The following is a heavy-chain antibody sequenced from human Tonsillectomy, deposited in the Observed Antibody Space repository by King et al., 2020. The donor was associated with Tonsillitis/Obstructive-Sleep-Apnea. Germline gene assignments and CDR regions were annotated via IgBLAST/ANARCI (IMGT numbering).Heavy chain of an antibody. Sequence: VQLVESGSELKKPGASVKVSCTASGYTFTSYAMNWVRQAPGQGLEWMGWINTNTGNPTYAQGFTGRFVFSLDNSDSTAYLQISSLKAEDTAVYYCARDDSGSYYVPDYWGQGTLVTVSS. D-gene: IGHD1-26*01. CDR1: GYTFTSYA. V-gene: IGHV7-4-1*02. CDR3: ARDDSGSYYVPDY. CDR2: INTNTGNP. J-gene: IGHJ4*02.